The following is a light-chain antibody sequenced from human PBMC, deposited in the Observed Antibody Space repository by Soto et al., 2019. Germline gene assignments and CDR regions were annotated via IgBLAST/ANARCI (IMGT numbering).Light chain of an antibody. V-gene: IGKV1-6*01. CDR3: LQDYDFPHT. J-gene: IGKJ2*01. CDR1: QDIRVD. CDR2: AAS. Sequence: AIQMTRSPPSLSSSVGDRVIITCRASQDIRVDVGWLQQRPGHAPNLLIYAASTLHTGVPSTFTGSGSGTDFTLTINDLQPEEVATYFCLQDYDFPHTFGQGSKVDIX.